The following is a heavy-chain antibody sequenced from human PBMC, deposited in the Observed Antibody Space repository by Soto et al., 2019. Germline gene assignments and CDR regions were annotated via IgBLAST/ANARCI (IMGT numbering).Heavy chain of an antibody. Sequence: SETLSLTCTVSGGSISSGGYYWNWIRQHPGKGLEWIGYIYYIGSTYYNPSLKSRVTISLDTSKNQFSLKLSSVTAEDTAVYYCARENFNSSSWPLDYWGQGTLVTVSS. D-gene: IGHD6-13*01. V-gene: IGHV4-31*03. J-gene: IGHJ4*02. CDR1: GGSISSGGYY. CDR3: ARENFNSSSWPLDY. CDR2: IYYIGST.